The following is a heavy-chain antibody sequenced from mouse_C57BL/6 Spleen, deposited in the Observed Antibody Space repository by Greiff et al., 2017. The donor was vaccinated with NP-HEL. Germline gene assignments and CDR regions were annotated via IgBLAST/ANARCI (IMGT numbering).Heavy chain of an antibody. CDR1: GYTFTDYY. D-gene: IGHD2-3*01. CDR3: ARGIYDGTWCAY. J-gene: IGHJ3*01. Sequence: EVQLQQSGPELVKPGASVKISCKASGYTFTDYYMNWVKQSHGKSLEWIGDINPNNGGTSYNQKFKGKATLTVDKSSSTAYMELRSLTSEDSAVYYCARGIYDGTWCAYWGQGTRVTVSA. V-gene: IGHV1-26*01. CDR2: INPNNGGT.